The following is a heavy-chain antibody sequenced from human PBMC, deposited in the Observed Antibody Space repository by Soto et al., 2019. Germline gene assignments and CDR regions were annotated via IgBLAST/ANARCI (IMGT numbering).Heavy chain of an antibody. Sequence: GGSLRLSCAASGFTVSSNYMSWVRQAPGKGLEWVSVIYSGGSTYYADSVKGRFTISRDNSKNTLYLQMNSLRAEDTAVYYCARDRGWYCSGGSCFSYYYYGMDVWGQGTTVTVSS. J-gene: IGHJ6*02. CDR1: GFTVSSNY. CDR3: ARDRGWYCSGGSCFSYYYYGMDV. D-gene: IGHD2-15*01. V-gene: IGHV3-53*01. CDR2: IYSGGST.